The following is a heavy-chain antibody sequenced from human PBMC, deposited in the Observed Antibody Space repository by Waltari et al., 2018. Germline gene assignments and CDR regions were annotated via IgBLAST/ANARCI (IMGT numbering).Heavy chain of an antibody. Sequence: QGQLVESGGGVVQPGKSRRLSCPASGFTFSIYPFHWVRQAPGKGLEWVAVISYDGSNKFYADSVKGRFTISRDDSKNTLYLQMHSLRPEDTAVYYCARDPRMDVWGQGTTVTVSS. CDR2: ISYDGSNK. V-gene: IGHV3-30*01. CDR3: ARDPRMDV. J-gene: IGHJ6*02. CDR1: GFTFSIYP.